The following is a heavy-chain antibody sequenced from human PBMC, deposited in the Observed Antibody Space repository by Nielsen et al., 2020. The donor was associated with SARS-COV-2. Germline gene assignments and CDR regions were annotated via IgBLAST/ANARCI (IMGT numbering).Heavy chain of an antibody. CDR1: GLTVSSSY. Sequence: GESLKISCAASGLTVSSSYMSWVRQAPGKGLEWVSLIYNDGTTYYADSVKGRFTISRDNSKNTLYLQMNSLRAEDTAVYYCARDGGIHCSGGSCYSGEYFQHWGQGTLVTVSS. CDR2: IYNDGTT. CDR3: ARDGGIHCSGGSCYSGEYFQH. D-gene: IGHD2-15*01. V-gene: IGHV3-53*01. J-gene: IGHJ1*01.